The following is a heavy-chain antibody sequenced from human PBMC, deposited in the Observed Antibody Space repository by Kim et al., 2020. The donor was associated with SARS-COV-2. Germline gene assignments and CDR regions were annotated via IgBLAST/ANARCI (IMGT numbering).Heavy chain of an antibody. CDR3: AKDFGYGPDSYFDY. D-gene: IGHD3-22*01. V-gene: IGHV3-23*01. CDR1: GFTFSIYG. Sequence: GGSLRLSCAASGFTFSIYGMNWVRQAPGKGLEWVSVISTTGDITYYADSVKGRFTISRDNSKNTLYLQMNSLRAEDTAVYYCAKDFGYGPDSYFDYWGQGTLVTVSS. J-gene: IGHJ4*02. CDR2: ISTTGDIT.